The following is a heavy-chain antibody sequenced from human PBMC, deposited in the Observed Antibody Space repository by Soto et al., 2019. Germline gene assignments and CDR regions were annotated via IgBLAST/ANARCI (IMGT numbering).Heavy chain of an antibody. CDR3: AASCVACGGFNYYGMDV. CDR1: GGSFSGYY. V-gene: IGHV4-34*01. J-gene: IGHJ6*02. Sequence: LSLTCAVYGGSFSGYYWSWIRQPPGKGLEWIGEINHSGSTNYNPSLKSRVTLSVDTSKNQFSLKLSSVTAADTAVYYCAASCVACGGFNYYGMDVWGQGTTVTVSS. CDR2: INHSGST. D-gene: IGHD5-12*01.